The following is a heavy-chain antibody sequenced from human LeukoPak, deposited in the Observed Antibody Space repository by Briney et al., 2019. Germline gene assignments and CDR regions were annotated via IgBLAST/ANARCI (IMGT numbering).Heavy chain of an antibody. D-gene: IGHD4-23*01. CDR3: ARDTFSTRGGNTEPFDY. V-gene: IGHV4-30-4*08. CDR2: IFYSGST. Sequence: SEALSLPCTASVGSFSSVVNNWGWFRRPQGRGREWFGNIFYSGSTYYNPSLKSRVTISVDTSKNQFSLKLSSVTAADTAVYYCARDTFSTRGGNTEPFDYWGQGTLVTVSS. CDR1: VGSFSSVVNN. J-gene: IGHJ4*02.